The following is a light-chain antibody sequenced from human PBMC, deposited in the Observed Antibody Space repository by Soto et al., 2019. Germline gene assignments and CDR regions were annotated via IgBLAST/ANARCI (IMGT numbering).Light chain of an antibody. J-gene: IGLJ3*02. V-gene: IGLV1-51*01. CDR3: GTWDSSLSAWV. CDR1: SSNIGNNY. Sequence: QSVLTQPPSVSAAPGQKVTISCSGSSSNIGNNYVSWYQQLPGTAPKLLIYDNSKRPSGIPDRFSGSKSGTSATLCITGLQTGDEGDYCCGTWDSSLSAWVFGGGTKLTVL. CDR2: DNS.